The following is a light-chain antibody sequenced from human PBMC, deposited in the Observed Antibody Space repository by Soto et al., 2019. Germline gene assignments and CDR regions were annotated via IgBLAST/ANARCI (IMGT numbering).Light chain of an antibody. Sequence: EIVLTQSPGTLSLSPGERATLSCRASQSVSSTYLAWYQQKPGQAPRLLIYGASSRGTGIPDRFSGSGSGTDFTLTISRLEPEEFAVYYCQRYDISPFPFGQGTKLEIK. CDR2: GAS. J-gene: IGKJ2*01. V-gene: IGKV3-20*01. CDR1: QSVSSTY. CDR3: QRYDISPFP.